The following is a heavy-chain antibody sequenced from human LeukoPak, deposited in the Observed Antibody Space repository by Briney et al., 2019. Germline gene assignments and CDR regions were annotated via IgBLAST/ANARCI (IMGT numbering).Heavy chain of an antibody. CDR1: GISFSSYV. V-gene: IGHV3-23*01. D-gene: IGHD3-16*01. Sequence: GGSLRLSCAASGISFSSYVMSWARQAPGKGLEWVSVISDSGGTTYYADSVKGRFTISRDNSKNTLYLQMNSLRAEDTAIYYCASRWGYSFDHWGQGTLVTVSS. CDR3: ASRWGYSFDH. CDR2: ISDSGGTT. J-gene: IGHJ4*02.